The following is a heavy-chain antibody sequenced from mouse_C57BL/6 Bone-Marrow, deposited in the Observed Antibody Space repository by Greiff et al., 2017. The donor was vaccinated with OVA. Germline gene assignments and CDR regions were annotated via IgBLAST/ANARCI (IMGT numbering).Heavy chain of an antibody. CDR3: ALLRWDYFDY. D-gene: IGHD1-1*01. CDR1: GFTFSDYY. V-gene: IGHV5-16*01. Sequence: EVKLMESEGGLVQPGRSMKLSCTASGFTFSDYYMAWVRQVPEKGLEWVANINYDGSSTYYLDSLKSRFIISRDNAKNILYLQMSSLKSEDTATYYCALLRWDYFDYWGQGTTLTVSS. CDR2: INYDGSST. J-gene: IGHJ2*01.